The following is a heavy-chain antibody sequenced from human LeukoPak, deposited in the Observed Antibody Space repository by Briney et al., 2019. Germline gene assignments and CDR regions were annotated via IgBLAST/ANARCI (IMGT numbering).Heavy chain of an antibody. D-gene: IGHD3-10*01. CDR2: MYYSGST. J-gene: IGHJ4*02. Sequence: NPSETLSLTCTVSGGSISSSRYYGGWIRQPPGKGLEWIGSMYYSGSTYYNPSLKSRVTISVDTSKNQFSLKLSSVTAADTAVYYCARAASDDPTYYFDYWGQGTLVTVSS. V-gene: IGHV4-39*07. CDR3: ARAASDDPTYYFDY. CDR1: GGSISSSRYY.